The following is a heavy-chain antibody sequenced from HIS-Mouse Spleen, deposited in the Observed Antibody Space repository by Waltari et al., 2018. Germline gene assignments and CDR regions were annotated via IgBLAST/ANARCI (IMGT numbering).Heavy chain of an antibody. CDR1: GYSFTSYW. Sequence: EVQLVQSGAEVKKPGESLKISCKGSGYSFTSYWIGWVRQMPGKGLEWMGIIYPGDSDTRYSPSFQVQVTISADKSISTAYLQWSSLKASDTAMYYCARLRYSSSWLEYFQHWGQGTLVTVSS. CDR2: IYPGDSDT. V-gene: IGHV5-51*03. J-gene: IGHJ1*01. D-gene: IGHD6-13*01. CDR3: ARLRYSSSWLEYFQH.